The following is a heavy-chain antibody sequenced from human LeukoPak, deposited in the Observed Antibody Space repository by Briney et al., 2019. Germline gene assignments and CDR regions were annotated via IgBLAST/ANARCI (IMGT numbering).Heavy chain of an antibody. D-gene: IGHD6-25*01. Sequence: PGGSLRPSCAASGFSFSTYAMGWVRQAPGKGLEWVSTISGTGLSTYHADSVEGRFTISRDNSKNMLYLQMSSLRAEDTAVYYCAKVPAAATGGFDYWGQGTLVTVSS. V-gene: IGHV3-23*01. CDR1: GFSFSTYA. J-gene: IGHJ4*02. CDR2: ISGTGLST. CDR3: AKVPAAATGGFDY.